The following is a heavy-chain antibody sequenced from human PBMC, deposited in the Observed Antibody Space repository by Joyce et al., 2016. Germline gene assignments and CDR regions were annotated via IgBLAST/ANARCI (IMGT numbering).Heavy chain of an antibody. CDR3: ARDSNLGHFDY. V-gene: IGHV7-4-1*02. CDR1: GYTFGGSV. D-gene: IGHD3-10*01. J-gene: IGHJ4*02. Sequence: QVQLVQSGSELRKPGASVKVSCKASGYTFGGSVINWVRQAPGQGLEWMGWISTSTGNPTYAPGFRGHFLFSLDTSVSTAYLQITSLKAEDTAVFYCARDSNLGHFDYWGQGTLVTVSS. CDR2: ISTSTGNP.